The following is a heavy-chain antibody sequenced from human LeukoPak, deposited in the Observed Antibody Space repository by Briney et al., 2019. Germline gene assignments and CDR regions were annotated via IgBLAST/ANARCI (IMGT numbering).Heavy chain of an antibody. CDR1: GGSISSSSYS. CDR2: ISDSGNT. CDR3: ARQGDGGRAYDH. D-gene: IGHD4-23*01. J-gene: IGHJ4*02. Sequence: SETLSLTCTVSGGSISSSSYSWGWIRQPPGKGLEWIGTISDSGNTYYNPSLRSRVTISEDTSKNQFSLKLTSVTAADTAVYYCARQGDGGRAYDHWGQGILVTVSS. V-gene: IGHV4-39*01.